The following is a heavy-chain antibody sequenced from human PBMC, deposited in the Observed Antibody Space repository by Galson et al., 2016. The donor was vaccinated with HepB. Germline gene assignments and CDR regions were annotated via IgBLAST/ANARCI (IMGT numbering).Heavy chain of an antibody. CDR3: VRGVSGAADY. CDR1: GYTSSDHY. Sequence: SLRLSCAASGYTSSDHYMDWVRQATGKGLEWVGRTRDSRTSFIKEYAASGRGRFTISRDDSKNSVYLQMNSLKTEDTAVYYCVRGVSGAADYWGQGALVTVSS. V-gene: IGHV3-72*01. D-gene: IGHD5/OR15-5a*01. CDR2: TRDSRTSFIK. J-gene: IGHJ4*02.